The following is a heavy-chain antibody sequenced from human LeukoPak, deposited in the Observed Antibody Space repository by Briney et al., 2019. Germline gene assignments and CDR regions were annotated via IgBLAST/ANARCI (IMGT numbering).Heavy chain of an antibody. Sequence: PSETLSLTCTVSGGSISSYYWSWIRQPPGKGLEWIGYIYYSGSTNYNPSLKSRVTTSVDTSKNQFSLKLSSVTAADTAVYYCARAGSSITIFGDYYFDYWGQGTLVTVSS. V-gene: IGHV4-59*01. J-gene: IGHJ4*02. D-gene: IGHD3-3*01. CDR2: IYYSGST. CDR1: GGSISSYY. CDR3: ARAGSSITIFGDYYFDY.